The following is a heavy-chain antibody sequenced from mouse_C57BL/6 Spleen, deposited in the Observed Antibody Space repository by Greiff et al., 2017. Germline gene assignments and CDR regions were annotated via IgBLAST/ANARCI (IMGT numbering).Heavy chain of an antibody. J-gene: IGHJ2*01. Sequence: QVQLQQPGTELVKPGSSVKLSCKASGYTFTSSWMHWVKQRPGQGLEWIGNINPSNGGTNYNEKFKSKATLTVDKSSSTAYMQLSSLTSEDSAVYYCARKGNYYGLRVFDYWGQGTTLTVSS. V-gene: IGHV1-53*01. CDR3: ARKGNYYGLRVFDY. D-gene: IGHD1-2*01. CDR2: INPSNGGT. CDR1: GYTFTSSW.